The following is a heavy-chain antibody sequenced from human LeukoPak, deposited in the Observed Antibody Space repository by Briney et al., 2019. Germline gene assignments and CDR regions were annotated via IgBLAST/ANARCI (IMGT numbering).Heavy chain of an antibody. CDR3: ARGDGYNPGYFEY. D-gene: IGHD5-24*01. J-gene: IGHJ4*02. Sequence: SETLSLTCTVSGGSIATYYWSWIRQSPGKGLEWIAYIYYGGTNYNPSLKSRVTISVDTSKNQFSLNLRSATAADTAVYYWARGDGYNPGYFEYWGQGTLVTVSS. V-gene: IGHV4-59*01. CDR2: IYYGGT. CDR1: GGSIATYY.